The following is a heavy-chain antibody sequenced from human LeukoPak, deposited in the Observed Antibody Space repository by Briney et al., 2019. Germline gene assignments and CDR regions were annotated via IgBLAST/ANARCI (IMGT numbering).Heavy chain of an antibody. V-gene: IGHV1-18*01. J-gene: IGHJ4*02. D-gene: IGHD5-24*01. CDR1: GYTFTSYG. CDR2: ISAYNGNT. CDR3: ARDLGSRDGYNPPNLFDN. Sequence: GASVKVSCKASGYTFTSYGISWVRQAPGQGLEWMGWISAYNGNTSYAQKFQGRVTITADESTSTAYMELSSLRSEDTAVYYCARDLGSRDGYNPPNLFDNWGQGTLVTVSS.